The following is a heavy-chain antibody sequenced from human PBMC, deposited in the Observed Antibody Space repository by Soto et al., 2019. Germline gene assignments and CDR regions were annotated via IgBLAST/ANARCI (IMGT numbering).Heavy chain of an antibody. CDR3: ARSLDSNYYYYYGMDV. D-gene: IGHD1-26*01. CDR2: ISSSSSYI. Sequence: GGSLRLSCAASGFTFSSYSMNWVRQAPGKGLEWVSSISSSSSYIYYADSVKGRFTISRDNAKNSLYLQMNSLRAEDTAVYYCARSLDSNYYYYYGMDVWGQGTTVTVSS. J-gene: IGHJ6*02. V-gene: IGHV3-21*01. CDR1: GFTFSSYS.